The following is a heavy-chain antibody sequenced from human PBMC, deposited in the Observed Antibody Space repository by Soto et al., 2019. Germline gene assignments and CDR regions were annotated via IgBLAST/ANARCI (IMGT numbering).Heavy chain of an antibody. CDR3: ARAIRGLVPSYGMDV. CDR1: GGTFSSYA. J-gene: IGHJ6*02. Sequence: ASVKVSCKASGGTFSSYAISWVRQAPGQGLEWMGGIIPIFGTANYAQKFQGGVTITADESTSTAYMELSSLRSEDTAVYYCARAIRGLVPSYGMDVWGQGTTVTVSS. D-gene: IGHD2-2*01. V-gene: IGHV1-69*13. CDR2: IIPIFGTA.